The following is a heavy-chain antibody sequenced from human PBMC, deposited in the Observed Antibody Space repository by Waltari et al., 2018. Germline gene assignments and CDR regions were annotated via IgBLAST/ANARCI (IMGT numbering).Heavy chain of an antibody. D-gene: IGHD1-1*01. V-gene: IGHV3-23*01. CDR3: ARLNDDHDFQALDF. CDR1: GFSFGNYA. J-gene: IGHJ4*02. CDR2: ISGSGDSI. Sequence: SGGGFVQPGGSLRLLCAXSGFSFGNYAMTWVRQAPGKGLEWVSGISGSGDSIYYADSVKGRFTISRDNSKNTLTLQVNSLRGEDTAVYYCARLNDDHDFQALDFXGQGTLVTVXS.